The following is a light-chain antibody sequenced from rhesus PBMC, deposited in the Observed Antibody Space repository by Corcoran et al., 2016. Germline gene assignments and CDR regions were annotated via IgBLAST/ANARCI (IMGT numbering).Light chain of an antibody. CDR2: DAA. J-gene: IGKJ4*01. Sequence: DIQLTQSPSSLSASVGDRVTITCRASQGISSYLAWYQQKSGKAPKLLIYDAANLQSGVPSRFSGRGSGTEFTLTISSLQPEDFATYYGQQRNSYPLTFGGGTKVEIK. CDR3: QQRNSYPLT. CDR1: QGISSY. V-gene: IGKV1-38*01.